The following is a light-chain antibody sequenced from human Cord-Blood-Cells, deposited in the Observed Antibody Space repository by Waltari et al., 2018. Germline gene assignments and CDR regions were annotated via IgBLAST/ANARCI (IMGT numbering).Light chain of an antibody. CDR2: AAS. V-gene: IGKV1-39*01. J-gene: IGKJ1*01. Sequence: DIQMTQSPYSLSASVGDRVTITCRASQSISSYLNWYQQKPGKAPKLLIYAASSLQSGVPSRFSGSGSGTDFTLTISSPQPEDFATYYCQQSYSTPRTFGQGTKVEIK. CDR1: QSISSY. CDR3: QQSYSTPRT.